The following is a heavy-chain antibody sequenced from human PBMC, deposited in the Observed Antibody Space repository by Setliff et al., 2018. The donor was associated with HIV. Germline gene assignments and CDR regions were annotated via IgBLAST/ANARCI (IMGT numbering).Heavy chain of an antibody. Sequence: GGSLRLSCAASGFSSSSYWMHWVRQAPGKGLVWVSRISSDGIITNYADSVKGRFTISRDNSKSTLYLQMNSLRAEDTAIYYCAKTSRVREYNSPFDSWGQGTLVTVSS. CDR3: AKTSRVREYNSPFDS. D-gene: IGHD3-10*01. V-gene: IGHV3-74*01. CDR1: GFSSSSYW. CDR2: ISSDGIIT. J-gene: IGHJ4*02.